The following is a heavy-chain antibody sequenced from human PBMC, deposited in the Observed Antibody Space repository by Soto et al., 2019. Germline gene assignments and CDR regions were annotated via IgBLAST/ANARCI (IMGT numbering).Heavy chain of an antibody. CDR1: GFTVSSNY. D-gene: IGHD6-19*01. V-gene: IGHV3-53*01. CDR2: IYSGGST. CDR3: SREDQWLVPS. Sequence: VGSLRLSCAASGFTVSSNYMSWVRQAPGKGLEWVSDIYSGGSTYYADSVKRRFTISRDNSKNTLYLQMNSLRAEDTAVYYCSREDQWLVPSWGQGTLVTVS. J-gene: IGHJ4*02.